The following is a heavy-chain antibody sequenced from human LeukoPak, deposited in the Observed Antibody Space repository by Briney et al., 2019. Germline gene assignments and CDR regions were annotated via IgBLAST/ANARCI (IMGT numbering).Heavy chain of an antibody. CDR3: ARRSDSSGYKTDAFDI. CDR2: IYPGDSGT. Sequence: GESLKISCKGSGYSFTSYWIGWVRQMPGKGLEWMGIIYPGDSGTRYSPSFQGQVTISADKSISTAYLQWSSLKASDTAMYYCARRSDSSGYKTDAFDIWGQGTMVTVSS. CDR1: GYSFTSYW. V-gene: IGHV5-51*01. D-gene: IGHD3-22*01. J-gene: IGHJ3*02.